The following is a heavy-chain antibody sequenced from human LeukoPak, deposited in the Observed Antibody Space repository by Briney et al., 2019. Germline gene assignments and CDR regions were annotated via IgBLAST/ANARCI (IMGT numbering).Heavy chain of an antibody. D-gene: IGHD3-16*01. J-gene: IGHJ4*02. V-gene: IGHV3-23*01. CDR2: ISGSGGST. CDR1: GFTFSSYA. Sequence: GGSLRLSCAASGFTFSSYAMHWVRQAPGKGLEWVSAISGSGGSTYYADSVKGRFTISRDNSKNALYLQMNSLRAEDTAVYYCAKDPGEYYFDYWGQGTLVTVSS. CDR3: AKDPGEYYFDY.